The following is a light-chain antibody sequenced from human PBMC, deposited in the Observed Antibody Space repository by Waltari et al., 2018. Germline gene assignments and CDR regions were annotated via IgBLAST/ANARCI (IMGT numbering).Light chain of an antibody. Sequence: DIQMTQSPSSLSASVGDTVTITCRASQGISSYLNWFQQKPGKAPKLLIYAATTLQSGVPSRFSGSGSGTEFTLTISSLQPEDFAAYYCLQHNSYPRTFGGGTKVEIK. V-gene: IGKV1-17*01. J-gene: IGKJ4*01. CDR2: AAT. CDR1: QGISSY. CDR3: LQHNSYPRT.